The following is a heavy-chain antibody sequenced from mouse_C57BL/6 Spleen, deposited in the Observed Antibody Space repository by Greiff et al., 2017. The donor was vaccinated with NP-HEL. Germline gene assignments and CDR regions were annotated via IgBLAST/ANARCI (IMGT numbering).Heavy chain of an antibody. Sequence: VQLQQSGAELVKPGASVKLSCKASGYTFTSYWMQWVKQRPGQGLEWIGEIDPSDSYTNYNQKFKGKATLTVDTSSSTAYMQLSSLTSEDSAVYYCALLLKAWFAYWGQGTLVTVSA. D-gene: IGHD2-1*01. CDR3: ALLLKAWFAY. CDR1: GYTFTSYW. V-gene: IGHV1-50*01. CDR2: IDPSDSYT. J-gene: IGHJ3*01.